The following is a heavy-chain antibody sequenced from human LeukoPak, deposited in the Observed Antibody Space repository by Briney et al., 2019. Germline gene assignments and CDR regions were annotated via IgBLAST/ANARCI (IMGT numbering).Heavy chain of an antibody. CDR1: GGSISSYY. D-gene: IGHD2-21*02. J-gene: IGHJ4*02. CDR2: IYTSGST. CDR3: AREAGGSRKVTAYFDY. Sequence: PSETLSLTCTVSGGSISSYYWSWIRQPAGKGLEWFGRIYTSGSTNYNPSLKSRVTMSVDTSKNQFSLKLSSVAAADTAVYYCAREAGGSRKVTAYFDYWGQGTLVTVSS. V-gene: IGHV4-4*07.